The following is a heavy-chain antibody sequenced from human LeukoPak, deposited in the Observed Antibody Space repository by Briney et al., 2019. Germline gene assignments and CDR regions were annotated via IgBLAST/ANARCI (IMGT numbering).Heavy chain of an antibody. D-gene: IGHD6-13*01. CDR1: DGSISSYY. CDR2: IYYSGST. V-gene: IGHV4-59*01. CDR3: ARGRLGRVYYFDY. J-gene: IGHJ4*02. Sequence: SETLSLTCTVSDGSISSYYWSWIRQPPGKGLEWIGYIYYSGSTNYNPSLKSRVTISVDTSKNQFSLKLSSVTAADTAVYYCARGRLGRVYYFDYWGQGTLVTVSS.